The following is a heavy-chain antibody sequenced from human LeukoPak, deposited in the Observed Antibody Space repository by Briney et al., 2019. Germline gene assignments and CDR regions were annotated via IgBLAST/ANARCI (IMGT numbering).Heavy chain of an antibody. V-gene: IGHV4-34*01. Sequence: SETLSLTCGVSGGSFSGSYWGWIRQPPGKGLEWIGEINLSGGTNYNSSLTSRVTISLDTSKNRFSLNLRSVTTADTAVYYCARVSISLFGVVTAHFDSWGQGTLVAVSS. J-gene: IGHJ4*02. CDR1: GGSFSGSY. D-gene: IGHD3-3*01. CDR3: ARVSISLFGVVTAHFDS. CDR2: INLSGGT.